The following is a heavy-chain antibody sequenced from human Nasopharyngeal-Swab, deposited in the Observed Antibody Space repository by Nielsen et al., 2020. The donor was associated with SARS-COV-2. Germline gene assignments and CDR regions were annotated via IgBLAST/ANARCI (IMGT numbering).Heavy chain of an antibody. CDR1: GYSFTSYW. Sequence: GESLKISCKGSGYSFTSYWIGWVRQMPGKGLEWMGIIYPGGSDTRYSPSFQGQVTISADKSISTAYLQWSSLKASDTAMYYCARHQAQELRFLEWQHAFDIWGQGTMVTVSS. CDR3: ARHQAQELRFLEWQHAFDI. V-gene: IGHV5-51*01. D-gene: IGHD3-3*01. CDR2: IYPGGSDT. J-gene: IGHJ3*02.